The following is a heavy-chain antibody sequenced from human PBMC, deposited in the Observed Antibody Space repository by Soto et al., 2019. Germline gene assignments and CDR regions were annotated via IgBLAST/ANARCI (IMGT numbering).Heavy chain of an antibody. CDR2: IYYSGST. Sequence: SETLSLTCTVSGGSISSYYWSWIRQPPGKGLEWIGYIYYSGSTNYNPSLKSRVTISVDTSKNQFSLKLSSVTAADTAVYYCAREFSGKVSRYSSGWYVVYYFDYWGQGTLVTVSS. V-gene: IGHV4-59*12. CDR3: AREFSGKVSRYSSGWYVVYYFDY. J-gene: IGHJ4*02. D-gene: IGHD6-19*01. CDR1: GGSISSYY.